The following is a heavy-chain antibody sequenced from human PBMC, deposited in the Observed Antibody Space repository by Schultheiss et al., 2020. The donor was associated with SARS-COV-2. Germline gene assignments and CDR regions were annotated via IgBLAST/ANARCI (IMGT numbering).Heavy chain of an antibody. J-gene: IGHJ6*02. Sequence: GGSLRLSCKGSGYSFTSYWIGWVRQMPGKGLEWMGIIYPGDSDTRYSPSFQGQVTISADKSISTAYLQWSSLKASDTAMYYCALWNDVIARNYGMDVWGQGTTVTVSS. CDR2: IYPGDSDT. D-gene: IGHD1-1*01. CDR1: GYSFTSYW. V-gene: IGHV5-51*01. CDR3: ALWNDVIARNYGMDV.